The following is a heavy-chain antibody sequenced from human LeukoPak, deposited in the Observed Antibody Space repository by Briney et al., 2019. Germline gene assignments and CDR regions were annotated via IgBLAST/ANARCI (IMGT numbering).Heavy chain of an antibody. J-gene: IGHJ6*02. D-gene: IGHD6-13*01. CDR3: ARLCSSSWYSLYYYYYGMDV. V-gene: IGHV3-7*03. CDR2: IKQDGSEK. Sequence: GGSLRLSCAASGFTFSSYWMSWVRQAPGKGLEWVANIKQDGSEKYYVDSVKDRFTISRDNAKNSLYLQMNSLRAEDTAVYYCARLCSSSWYSLYYYYYGMDVWGQGTTVTVSS. CDR1: GFTFSSYW.